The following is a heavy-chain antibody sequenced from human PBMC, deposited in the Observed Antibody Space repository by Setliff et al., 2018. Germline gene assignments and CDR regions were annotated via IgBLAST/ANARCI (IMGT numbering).Heavy chain of an antibody. CDR2: INHRGST. Sequence: SETLSLTCTVSGLSLSSTTYYWAWVRQPPGKGLEWIEEINHRGSTNYSPSLRSRVTMSVDTSKKQLSLRLSTVTAADTAVYYCAKPQLELRWGFESWGQGTLVTVSS. CDR1: GLSLSSTTYY. CDR3: AKPQLELRWGFES. V-gene: IGHV4-39*07. D-gene: IGHD1-7*01. J-gene: IGHJ4*02.